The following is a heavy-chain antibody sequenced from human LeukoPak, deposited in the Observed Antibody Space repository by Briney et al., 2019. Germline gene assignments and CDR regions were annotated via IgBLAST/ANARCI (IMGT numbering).Heavy chain of an antibody. V-gene: IGHV3-21*01. CDR3: ARAAGYQLPAGYYYYYMDV. CDR1: RLSFSTYG. Sequence: KAGGSLRLSCAGSRLSFSTYGMNWVRQAPGKGLEWVSSISSSSSYIYYADSVKGRFTISRDNAKNSLYLQMNSLRAEDTAVYYCARAAGYQLPAGYYYYYMDVWGKGTTVTVSS. D-gene: IGHD2-2*01. CDR2: ISSSSSYI. J-gene: IGHJ6*03.